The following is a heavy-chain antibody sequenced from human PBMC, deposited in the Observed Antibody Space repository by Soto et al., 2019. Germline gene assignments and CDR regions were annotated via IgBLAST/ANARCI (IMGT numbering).Heavy chain of an antibody. Sequence: QVQLQESGPGLVKPSETLSITCTVSGASISGFYWSWIRKSAGQGLAWIGRIYATGTTDYNPSLKSRVMMSVDTSKKQFALKLRSVTAADTAVYYCVRDGTKTLRDWFDPWGQGISFTVSS. V-gene: IGHV4-4*07. CDR2: IYATGTT. CDR1: GASISGFY. J-gene: IGHJ5*02. CDR3: VRDGTKTLRDWFDP. D-gene: IGHD1-1*01.